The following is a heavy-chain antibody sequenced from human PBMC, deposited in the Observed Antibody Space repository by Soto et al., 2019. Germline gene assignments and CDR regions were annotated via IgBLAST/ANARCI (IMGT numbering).Heavy chain of an antibody. V-gene: IGHV4-59*08. D-gene: IGHD3-10*01. CDR1: GGSISGYY. Sequence: PSETLSLTCTVSGGSISGYYWSWIRQPPGKGLEWIRYIYYAGSTNYNPSLKSRVTMSVDTSKNQFSLELTSVTAADTAVYYFARHGSGGRAFDIWGPGKMVTVS. CDR2: IYYAGST. J-gene: IGHJ3*02. CDR3: ARHGSGGRAFDI.